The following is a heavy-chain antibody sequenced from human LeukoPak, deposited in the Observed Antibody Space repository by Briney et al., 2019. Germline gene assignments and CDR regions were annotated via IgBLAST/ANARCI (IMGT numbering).Heavy chain of an antibody. CDR2: IKQDGNEK. CDR1: GFTFSSYA. Sequence: PGGSLRLSCADSGFTFSSYAMTWVRQAPGEGLEGVANIKQDGNEKYYVDSVKGRFTISRDNAKNSLYLQMNSLRAEDTAVYYCAREYYYGSGSYYNGYWGQGTLATVSS. D-gene: IGHD3-10*01. CDR3: AREYYYGSGSYYNGY. V-gene: IGHV3-7*04. J-gene: IGHJ4*02.